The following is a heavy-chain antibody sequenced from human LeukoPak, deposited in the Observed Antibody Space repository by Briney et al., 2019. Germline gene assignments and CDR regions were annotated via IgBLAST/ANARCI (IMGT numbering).Heavy chain of an antibody. CDR2: IYYSGST. J-gene: IGHJ6*02. CDR1: GGSIISSSYY. CDR3: LSGVSAIGYYYYGMDV. V-gene: IGHV4-39*01. D-gene: IGHD2-8*01. Sequence: SRSLCLTCAVSGGSIISSSYYWGCVRHPPRKGLEWIGSIYYSGSTYYNPSLKSRVTISVDTSKNQFSLKLSSVTAADTAVYYCLSGVSAIGYYYYGMDVWGQGTTVTVSS.